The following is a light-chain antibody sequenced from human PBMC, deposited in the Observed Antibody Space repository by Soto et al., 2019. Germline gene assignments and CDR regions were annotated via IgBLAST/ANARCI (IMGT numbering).Light chain of an antibody. CDR2: DAS. Sequence: DLQMTQSPSCLSASVGDRVTITCQSSQDISNYLNWYQQKPGKAPKLXXKDASNLETGVPSRFSGSGSGTDFTFTISSLQPEDIATYYCQQYDNLPALTFGGGTKVDIK. CDR3: QQYDNLPALT. J-gene: IGKJ4*01. CDR1: QDISNY. V-gene: IGKV1-33*01.